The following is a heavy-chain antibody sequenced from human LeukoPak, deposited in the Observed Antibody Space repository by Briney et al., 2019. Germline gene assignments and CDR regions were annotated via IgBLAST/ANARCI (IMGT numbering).Heavy chain of an antibody. J-gene: IGHJ6*03. CDR2: IYSGGST. CDR1: GFTVSSNY. Sequence: PGGSLRLSCAASGFTVSSNYMSWVRQAPGKGLEWVSVIYSGGSTYYADSVKGRFTISGDNSKNTLYLQMNSLRAEDTAVYYCARVRSYYGSGSYPYYMDVWGKGTTVTISS. CDR3: ARVRSYYGSGSYPYYMDV. D-gene: IGHD3-10*01. V-gene: IGHV3-66*01.